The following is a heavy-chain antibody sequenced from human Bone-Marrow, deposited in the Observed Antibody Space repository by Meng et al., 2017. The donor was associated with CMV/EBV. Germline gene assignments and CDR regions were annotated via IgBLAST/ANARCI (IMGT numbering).Heavy chain of an antibody. CDR1: GGTFSNYA. V-gene: IGHV1-69*10. CDR2: IIPIVLIP. J-gene: IGHJ4*02. D-gene: IGHD2-21*01. CDR3: ATDSLGCGGECYYPFDF. Sequence: SVKVSCKASGGTFSNYAISWVRQAPGQGLEWMGAIIPIVLIPTYPRKFQGRVTITADKSTSTAYMELSSLRSEDTAVYYGATDSLGCGGECYYPFDFWGQGTLVTVSS.